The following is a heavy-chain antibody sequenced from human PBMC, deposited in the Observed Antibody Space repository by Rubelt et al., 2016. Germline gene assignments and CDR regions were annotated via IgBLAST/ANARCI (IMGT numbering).Heavy chain of an antibody. CDR3: ARDLTRHYYGSGDV. CDR2: ISAYNGNT. D-gene: IGHD3-10*01. CDR1: GYTFTSYG. Sequence: QVQLVQSGAEVKKPGASVKVSCKASGYTFTSYGISWVRQAPGQGLEWMGWISAYNGNTNFAQNVQGRVTVTTETSTSTAYMELRSLRSDDTAVYYCARDLTRHYYGSGDVWGQGTTVTVSS. V-gene: IGHV1-18*01. J-gene: IGHJ6*02.